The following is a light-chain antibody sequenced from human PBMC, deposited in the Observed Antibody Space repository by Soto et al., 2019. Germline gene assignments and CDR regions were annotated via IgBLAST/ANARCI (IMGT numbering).Light chain of an antibody. CDR1: QSISSW. CDR2: KAS. V-gene: IGKV1-5*03. J-gene: IGKJ1*01. CDR3: QQYSFYSRT. Sequence: DIQMTQSPSTLSASVGDRVTITCRDSQSISSWLAWYQQKPGKAPNLLIYKASTLRSGVPSRFSGSGSGTEFTLTISSLQPDDFATYYCQQYSFYSRTFGQGTKVEVK.